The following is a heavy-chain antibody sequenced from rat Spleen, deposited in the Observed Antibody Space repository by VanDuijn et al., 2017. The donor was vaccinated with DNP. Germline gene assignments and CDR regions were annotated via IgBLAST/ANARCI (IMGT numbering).Heavy chain of an antibody. CDR3: ARSSINYGSYYFDY. CDR1: GFTFSAYY. CDR2: IGSPAYAP. V-gene: IGHV5-25*01. D-gene: IGHD1-3*01. J-gene: IGHJ2*01. Sequence: EVQLVESGGGLVQPGRSLKLSCAASGFTFSAYYMAWVRQAPAKGLEWVAYIGSPAYAPYYADSVKGRFTISRDNAKCTLYLQMDSLRSEETAPYYCARSSINYGSYYFDYWGQGVMVSVSS.